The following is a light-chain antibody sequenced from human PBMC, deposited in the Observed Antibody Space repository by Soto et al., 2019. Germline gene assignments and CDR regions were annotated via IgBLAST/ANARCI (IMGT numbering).Light chain of an antibody. Sequence: ELVMTQSPATLSVSPGERATLSCRASQSVSSNLVWYQQKPGQAPRLLIYGASTSATGIPARYSGSGSGTDFTITISSRQSEDFAVYYCQQYNNWPPRWTFGQGTKVEGK. CDR3: QQYNNWPPRWT. CDR2: GAS. CDR1: QSVSSN. J-gene: IGKJ1*01. V-gene: IGKV3-15*01.